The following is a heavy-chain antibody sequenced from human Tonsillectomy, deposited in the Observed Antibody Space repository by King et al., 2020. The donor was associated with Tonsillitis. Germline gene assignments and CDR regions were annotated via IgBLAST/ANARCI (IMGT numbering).Heavy chain of an antibody. CDR3: ARARNGWLRLREGGYFDY. CDR2: INHSGST. CDR1: GGSFSGYY. J-gene: IGHJ4*02. D-gene: IGHD5-12*01. Sequence: VQLQQWGAGLLKPSETLSLTCAVYGGSFSGYYWSWIRQPPGKGLEWIGEINHSGSTNYNPSLKSRVTISVDTSKNQFSLKLSSVTAADTAGYYWARARNGWLRLREGGYFDYWGKGTLVTVSS. V-gene: IGHV4-34*01.